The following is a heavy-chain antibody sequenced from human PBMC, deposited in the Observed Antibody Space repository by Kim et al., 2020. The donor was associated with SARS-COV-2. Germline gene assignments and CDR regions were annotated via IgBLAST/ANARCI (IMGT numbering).Heavy chain of an antibody. CDR2: VNNGGNP. D-gene: IGHD3-22*01. V-gene: IGHV3-23*01. Sequence: GGSLRLSCEGSGFTFSRYAISWVRQAPGRGPEWVARVNNGGNPYYADSVKGRSTVSRAIAKITLYQQMDRVRAEETALYSCPKNQESSGWPTFDYWGWGT. CDR3: PKNQESSGWPTFDY. J-gene: IGHJ4*02. CDR1: GFTFSRYA.